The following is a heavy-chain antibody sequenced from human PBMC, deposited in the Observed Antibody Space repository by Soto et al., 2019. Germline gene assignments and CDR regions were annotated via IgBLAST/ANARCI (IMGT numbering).Heavy chain of an antibody. D-gene: IGHD7-27*01. CDR1: GFSINNHY. CDR3: ARSNWYSEY. V-gene: IGHV4-59*11. CDR2: IYYTGST. Sequence: PSETLSLTCTVSGFSINNHYWSWIRQPPGKGLEWIGYIYYTGSTNYNPSLKSRVTISVNTSKNQFSLNLTSLTAADTAIYYCARSNWYSEYWGQGTLVTVSS. J-gene: IGHJ4*02.